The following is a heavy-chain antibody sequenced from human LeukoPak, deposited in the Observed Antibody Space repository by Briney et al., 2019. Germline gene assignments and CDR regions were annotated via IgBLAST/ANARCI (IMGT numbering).Heavy chain of an antibody. J-gene: IGHJ5*02. CDR1: GGSFSGYY. D-gene: IGHD5-12*01. Sequence: KPSETLSLTCAVYGGSFSGYYWSWIRQPPGEGLEWIGEINHSGSTNYNPSLKSRVTISVDTSKNQFSLKLSSVTAADTAVYYCARGEADIVATIDPWGQGTLVTVSS. CDR2: INHSGST. V-gene: IGHV4-34*01. CDR3: ARGEADIVATIDP.